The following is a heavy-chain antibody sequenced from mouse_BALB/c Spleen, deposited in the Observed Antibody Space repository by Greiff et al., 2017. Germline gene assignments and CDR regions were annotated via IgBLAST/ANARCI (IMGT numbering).Heavy chain of an antibody. D-gene: IGHD2-14*01. V-gene: IGHV3-6*02. CDR3: ASSYYRYYAMDY. J-gene: IGHJ4*01. Sequence: VQLKESGPGLVKPSQSLSLTCSVTGYSITSGYYWNWIRQFPGNKLEWMGYISYDGSNNYNPSLKNRISITRDTSKNQFFLKLNSVTTEDTATYYCASSYYRYYAMDYWGQGTSVTVSS. CDR2: ISYDGSN. CDR1: GYSITSGYY.